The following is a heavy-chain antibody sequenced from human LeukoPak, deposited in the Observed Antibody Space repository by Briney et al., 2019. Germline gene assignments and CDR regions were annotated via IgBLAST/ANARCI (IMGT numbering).Heavy chain of an antibody. CDR1: GYTFTSYG. Sequence: ASVKVSCKASGYTFTSYGISWVRQAPGKGLEWVSGITGGNTYYADPVKGRFTISRDNSKNTLYLQMTSLRAEDTAVYYCARGTTNLDYWGQGTLVTVSS. J-gene: IGHJ4*02. CDR3: ARGTTNLDY. D-gene: IGHD1-14*01. V-gene: IGHV3-23*01. CDR2: ITGGNT.